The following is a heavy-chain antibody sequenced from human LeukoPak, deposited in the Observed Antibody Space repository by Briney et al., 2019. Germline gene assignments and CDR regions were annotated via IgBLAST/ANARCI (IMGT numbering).Heavy chain of an antibody. CDR1: GFPFVVYA. J-gene: IGHJ4*02. CDR2: FSWIGSST. CDR3: ARVLRHFDWSPFDY. Sequence: AGGPRKFSAEPPGFPFVVYAMSWVRQGPGKGLKWFLGFSWIGSSTGHADSVKGRFTISRDNARNSLYLQMNSLRAEDTAFYYCARVLRHFDWSPFDYWGQGILVTVSS. D-gene: IGHD3-9*01. V-gene: IGHV3-20*03.